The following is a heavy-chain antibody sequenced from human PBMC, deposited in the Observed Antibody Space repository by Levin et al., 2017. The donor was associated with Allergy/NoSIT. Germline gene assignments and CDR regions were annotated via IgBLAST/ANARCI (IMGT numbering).Heavy chain of an antibody. CDR1: GFTFSNSG. D-gene: IGHD6-6*01. CDR2: ISFDGSRQ. CDR3: AKDPRTPPRPDALSVFDS. J-gene: IGHJ4*02. V-gene: IGHV3-30*18. Sequence: GGSLRLSCAASGFTFSNSGMHWVRQAPGKGLEWVAVISFDGSRQYYTDSVKGRFTISRDNSKSTLDLQMNSLRPEDTAVYYCAKDPRTPPRPDALSVFDSWGQGTLVTVSS.